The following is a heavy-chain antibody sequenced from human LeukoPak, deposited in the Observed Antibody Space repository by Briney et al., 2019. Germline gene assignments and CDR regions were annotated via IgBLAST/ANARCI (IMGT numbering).Heavy chain of an antibody. D-gene: IGHD2-21*02. CDR1: GYTFTSYY. CDR3: ARENGAYCGGDCFPDYFDY. J-gene: IGHJ4*02. CDR2: INPSGDST. Sequence: ASVKVSCKASGYTFTSYYMRWVRQAPGQGLEWMGIINPSGDSTSYAQKFQGRVTMTRDTSTSTVYMDLSSLRSEDTAVYYCARENGAYCGGDCFPDYFDYWGQGTLVTVSS. V-gene: IGHV1-46*01.